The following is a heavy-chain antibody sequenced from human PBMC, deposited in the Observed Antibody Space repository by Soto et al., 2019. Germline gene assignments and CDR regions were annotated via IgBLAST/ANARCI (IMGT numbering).Heavy chain of an antibody. J-gene: IGHJ4*02. Sequence: GGSLRLSCAASGFTFSNYWMHWLRRAPGKGLVWTSRINNDGRGTSYADSVKGRFTISRDNAKNTLYLQMNSLSAEDTAVYYCARRDRLSYTSDYWGQGTLVTVSS. CDR3: ARRDRLSYTSDY. CDR1: GFTFSNYW. V-gene: IGHV3-74*01. CDR2: INNDGRGT. D-gene: IGHD3-16*02.